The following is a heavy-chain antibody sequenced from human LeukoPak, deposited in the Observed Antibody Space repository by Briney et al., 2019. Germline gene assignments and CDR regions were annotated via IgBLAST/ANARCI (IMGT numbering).Heavy chain of an antibody. CDR3: AKAYGSETYTFEY. Sequence: GGSLRLSCAASGFTFSSYAMTWVRQAPGKGLEWVSLTSGSGGNTYYADSVKGRFTISRDNSKNTLYLQMNSLRAKDTAVYYCAKAYGSETYTFEYWGQGTLVTVSS. V-gene: IGHV3-23*01. J-gene: IGHJ4*02. CDR1: GFTFSSYA. D-gene: IGHD3-10*01. CDR2: TSGSGGNT.